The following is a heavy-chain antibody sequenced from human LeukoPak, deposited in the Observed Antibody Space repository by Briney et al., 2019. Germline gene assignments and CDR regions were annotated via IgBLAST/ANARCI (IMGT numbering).Heavy chain of an antibody. CDR3: ARARSGPYGSGSLDAFDI. D-gene: IGHD3-10*01. CDR1: GGTFSSYP. J-gene: IGHJ3*02. V-gene: IGHV1-69*06. CDR2: IIPMFDTA. Sequence: GASVKVSCKASGGTFSSYPISWVRQAPGQGLEWMGGIIPMFDTADFAQKFQGRVTITADTSTSTAYMQLGSLRSEDTAVYYCARARSGPYGSGSLDAFDIWGQGTMVTVSS.